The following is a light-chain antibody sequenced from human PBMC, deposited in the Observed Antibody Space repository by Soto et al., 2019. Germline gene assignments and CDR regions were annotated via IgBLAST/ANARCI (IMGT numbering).Light chain of an antibody. Sequence: QPVLTQPASVSGSPGQSITISCTGTSSDLGRYNYVSWYQQYPGKAPKFMIYDVSNRPSGVSNRFSGSKSGNTASLTISGLQAEDEADYYCSSYISSSTYVFGTGTKVTV. CDR3: SSYISSSTYV. CDR2: DVS. CDR1: SSDLGRYNY. J-gene: IGLJ1*01. V-gene: IGLV2-14*03.